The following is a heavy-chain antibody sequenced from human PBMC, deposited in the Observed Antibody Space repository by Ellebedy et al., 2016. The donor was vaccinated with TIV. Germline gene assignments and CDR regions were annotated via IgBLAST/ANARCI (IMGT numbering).Heavy chain of an antibody. J-gene: IGHJ3*01. V-gene: IGHV3-7*01. CDR2: INQDGSEK. CDR3: ATDGSYGDYRSPTHAFEV. Sequence: GGSLRLSCVASGFSFRSYWMSWVRQAPGKGLEWVANINQDGSEKYYVDSVKGRFTIPSDNAKNSLYLQMNSLRAEETAVYYCATDGSYGDYRSPTHAFEVWGQGTMVTVSS. CDR1: GFSFRSYW. D-gene: IGHD4-17*01.